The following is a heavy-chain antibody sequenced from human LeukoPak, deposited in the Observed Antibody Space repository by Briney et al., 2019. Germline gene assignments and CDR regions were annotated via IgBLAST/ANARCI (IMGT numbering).Heavy chain of an antibody. CDR1: GFTFGSYP. CDR3: ARAWYGSGTFSFDN. J-gene: IGHJ4*02. CDR2: ISYDGSNK. V-gene: IGHV3-30*04. Sequence: GGSLRLSCAASGFTFGSYPIHWVRQAPGKGLEWVALISYDGSNKYYADSVKGRFNISRDNSKNTLYLQMNSLRAEDTAVYYCARAWYGSGTFSFDNWGQGTLVTVSS. D-gene: IGHD3-10*01.